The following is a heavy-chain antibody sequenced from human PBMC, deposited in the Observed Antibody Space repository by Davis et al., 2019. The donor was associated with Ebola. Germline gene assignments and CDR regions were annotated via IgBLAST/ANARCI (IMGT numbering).Heavy chain of an antibody. D-gene: IGHD5-18*01. V-gene: IGHV4-59*01. CDR3: ARGGYSYGYMRRPHTPKYYYYGMDV. CDR2: IYYSGST. J-gene: IGHJ6*02. Sequence: MPSETLSLTCTVSGASISTYYWSWIRQPPGKGLEWIGYIYYSGSTNYNPSLKSRVTISVDTSKNLFSLNLSSVTAADTAVYYCARGGYSYGYMRRPHTPKYYYYGMDVWGQGTTVTVSS. CDR1: GASISTYY.